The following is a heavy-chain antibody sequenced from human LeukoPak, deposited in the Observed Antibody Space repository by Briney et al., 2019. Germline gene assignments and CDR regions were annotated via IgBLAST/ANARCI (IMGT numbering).Heavy chain of an antibody. J-gene: IGHJ6*02. CDR2: INPNSGGT. CDR1: GYTFTSYY. CDR3: ARGGSPGIAVAGTTYYYYGMDV. Sequence: ASVKVSCKASGYTFTSYYMHWVRQAPGQGLEWMGWINPNSGGTNYAQKFQGRVTMTRDTSISTAYMELSRLRSDDTAVYYCARGGSPGIAVAGTTYYYYGMDVWGQGTTVTVSS. D-gene: IGHD6-19*01. V-gene: IGHV1-2*02.